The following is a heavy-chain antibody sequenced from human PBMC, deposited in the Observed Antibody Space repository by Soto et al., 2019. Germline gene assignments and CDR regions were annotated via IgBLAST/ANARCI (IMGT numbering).Heavy chain of an antibody. CDR2: IKSKPSGGTT. CDR3: TWDADFYYGMDV. J-gene: IGHJ6*02. CDR1: GITFNYAW. Sequence: EVQLVESGGGLVEPGGSLRLSCAVSGITFNYAWMTWVRQAPGKGLEWVGRIKSKPSGGTTDYAASVKGRFTISRDDSKNTVYMQMTSLKTEDTAVYYCTWDADFYYGMDVWGQGTTVTVSS. V-gene: IGHV3-15*01. D-gene: IGHD1-26*01.